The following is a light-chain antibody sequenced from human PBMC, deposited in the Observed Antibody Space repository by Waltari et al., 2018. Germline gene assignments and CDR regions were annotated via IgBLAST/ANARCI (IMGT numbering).Light chain of an antibody. Sequence: QSALTQPRPVSGSPGPSVTISCTGTSSDVGGYNYVSWYQQQPGKAPKLMIYDVTKRPAGVPDRFSGSKSGNTASLTISGLQAEDEADYYCCSYAGSSTVLFGGGTKLTVL. CDR3: CSYAGSSTVL. CDR2: DVT. CDR1: SSDVGGYNY. J-gene: IGLJ2*01. V-gene: IGLV2-11*01.